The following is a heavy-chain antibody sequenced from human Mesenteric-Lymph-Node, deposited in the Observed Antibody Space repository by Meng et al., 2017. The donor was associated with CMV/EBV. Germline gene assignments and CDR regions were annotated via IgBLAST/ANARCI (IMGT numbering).Heavy chain of an antibody. CDR3: ASGSRPFLGY. CDR2: IYGGGTT. J-gene: IGHJ4*02. V-gene: IGHV3-53*01. CDR1: GFSVSENY. Sequence: GGSLRLSCGAASGFSVSENYMNWVRQAPGKGLEWVSVIYGGGTTHYADSVKGRFTISRDNSKNTLYLQMNSLRAEDTAVYYCASGSRPFLGYWGQGTLVTVSS. D-gene: IGHD1-26*01.